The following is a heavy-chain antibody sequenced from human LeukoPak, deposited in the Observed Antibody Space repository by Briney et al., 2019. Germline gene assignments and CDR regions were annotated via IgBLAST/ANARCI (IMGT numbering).Heavy chain of an antibody. CDR3: ARDDKTGSYSSFDL. D-gene: IGHD1-26*01. Sequence: PGGSLRLSCAASGFTVSGTYMNWVRQGPGKGLEWFSVIYAGGATFYADSVKGRSAISRDYSKNTLSLQLNSLRAEDTAVYYCARDDKTGSYSSFDLWGPGTLVTVSS. CDR2: IYAGGAT. CDR1: GFTVSGTY. V-gene: IGHV3-66*01. J-gene: IGHJ4*02.